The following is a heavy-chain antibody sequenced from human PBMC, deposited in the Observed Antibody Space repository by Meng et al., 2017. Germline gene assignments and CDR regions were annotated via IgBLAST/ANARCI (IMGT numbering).Heavy chain of an antibody. CDR2: ISSSGSTI. J-gene: IGHJ6*01. V-gene: IGHV3-48*03. Sequence: GESLKISCAASGFTFSSYEMNWVRQAPGKGLEWVSYISSSGSTIYYADSVKGRFTISRDNAKNSLYLQMNSLRAEDTAVYYCALAGVGATIINYYYYGMDVWGQGNTVHGSS. CDR1: GFTFSSYE. D-gene: IGHD1-26*01. CDR3: ALAGVGATIINYYYYGMDV.